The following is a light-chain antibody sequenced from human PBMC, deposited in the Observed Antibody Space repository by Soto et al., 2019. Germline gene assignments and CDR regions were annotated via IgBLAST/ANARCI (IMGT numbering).Light chain of an antibody. J-gene: IGKJ5*01. CDR1: QGISNY. CDR2: AAS. Sequence: DIQMTQSPSSLSASVGDRVTITCRASQGISNYLAWYQQKPGKIPKLLIYAASTLQSGVPSRFSGSGSGTDFTLTISSLQPEDVATYYYQKYNSALSITFGQGTRLEIK. V-gene: IGKV1-27*01. CDR3: QKYNSALSIT.